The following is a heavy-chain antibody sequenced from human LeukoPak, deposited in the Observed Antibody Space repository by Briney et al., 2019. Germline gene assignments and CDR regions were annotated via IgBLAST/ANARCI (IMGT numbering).Heavy chain of an antibody. CDR1: GGPFSGYY. V-gene: IGHV4-34*01. D-gene: IGHD3-16*01. CDR3: ARGRVGYDYVWGSHYSPYFDY. Sequence: SETLSLTCAVYGGPFSGYYWSWIRQPPGKGLEWIGEINHSGSTNYNPSLKSRVTISVDTSKNQFSLKLSSVTAADTAVYYCARGRVGYDYVWGSHYSPYFDYWGQGTLVTVSS. J-gene: IGHJ4*02. CDR2: INHSGST.